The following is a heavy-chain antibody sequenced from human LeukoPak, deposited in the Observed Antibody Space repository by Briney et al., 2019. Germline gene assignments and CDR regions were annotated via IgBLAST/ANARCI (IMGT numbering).Heavy chain of an antibody. Sequence: SQTLSLTCTVSGGSISSGDYYWSCIRQPPGKGLEWIGYIYYSGSTYYNPSLKSRVTISVDTSKNQFSLKLSSVTAADTAVYYCARVSDTAMAPDYWGQGTLVTVSS. CDR1: GGSISSGDYY. D-gene: IGHD5-18*01. CDR2: IYYSGST. J-gene: IGHJ4*02. V-gene: IGHV4-30-4*01. CDR3: ARVSDTAMAPDY.